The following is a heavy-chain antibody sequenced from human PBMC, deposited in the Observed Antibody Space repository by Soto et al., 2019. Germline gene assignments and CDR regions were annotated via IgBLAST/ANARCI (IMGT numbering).Heavy chain of an antibody. D-gene: IGHD5-18*01. CDR3: ARDADTAKLDY. Sequence: QVQLVESGGGVVQPGRSLRLSCAASGFTFSSYAMHWVRQAPGKGLEWVAVISYDGSNKYYADSVKGRFTISRDDSKNTLYLQMNSLRAEDTAVYYCARDADTAKLDYWGQGTLVTVSS. J-gene: IGHJ4*02. V-gene: IGHV3-30-3*01. CDR1: GFTFSSYA. CDR2: ISYDGSNK.